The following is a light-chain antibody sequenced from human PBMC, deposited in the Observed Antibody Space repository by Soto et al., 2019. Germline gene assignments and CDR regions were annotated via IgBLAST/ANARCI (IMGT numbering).Light chain of an antibody. CDR2: GKS. Sequence: IVLTQSPGTLALSPGGRATRSCRASQSVPRSYLAWYQQKPGQSPRLLIYGKSSRATGIPDRFSGSGSGTDYTLTISRLEPEDFAVFYCQQYGSSITVGQGTRLEIK. J-gene: IGKJ5*01. CDR3: QQYGSSIT. CDR1: QSVPRSY. V-gene: IGKV3-20*01.